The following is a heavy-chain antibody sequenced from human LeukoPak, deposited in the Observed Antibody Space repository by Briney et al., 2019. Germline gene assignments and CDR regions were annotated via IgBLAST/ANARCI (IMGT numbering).Heavy chain of an antibody. CDR2: MNPNSGDT. D-gene: IGHD3-16*01. J-gene: IGHJ4*02. V-gene: IGHV1-8*01. CDR3: TRSGFGGGVHFDY. CDR1: GYTFTNYD. Sequence: WASVKVSCKASGYTFTNYDINWVRQAAGQGLEWMGWMNPNSGDTDYVEKFQRRVTTTSDTSINTAYMALTSLRSDDTAVYYCTRSGFGGGVHFDYWGQGTPVTVSS.